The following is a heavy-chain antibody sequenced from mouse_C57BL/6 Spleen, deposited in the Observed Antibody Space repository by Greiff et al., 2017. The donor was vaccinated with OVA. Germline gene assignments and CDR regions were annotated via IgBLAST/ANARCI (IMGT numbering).Heavy chain of an antibody. Sequence: VQLQQSGAELVRPGASVKLSCKASGYTFTDYYINWVKQRPGQGLEWIARIYPGSGNTYYNEKFKGKATLTAEKSSSTAYMQLSSLTSEDSAVYFCALFYVGYSPFAYWGQGTLVTVSA. CDR3: ALFYVGYSPFAY. J-gene: IGHJ3*01. CDR1: GYTFTDYY. V-gene: IGHV1-76*01. D-gene: IGHD2-3*01. CDR2: IYPGSGNT.